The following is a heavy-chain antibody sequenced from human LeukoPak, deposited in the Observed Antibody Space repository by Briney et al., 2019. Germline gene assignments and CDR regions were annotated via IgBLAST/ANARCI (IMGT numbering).Heavy chain of an antibody. V-gene: IGHV3-30*04. J-gene: IGHJ6*03. Sequence: PGGSLRLSCAASGFTFSSYAMHWVRQAPGKGLEWVAVMSFDGSNKYYADSVKGRFTVSRDNPQNTLYLQMNSLRAEDTAVYYCARCIHNYYYYNYMDVWGKGTTVTVSS. CDR1: GFTFSSYA. CDR2: MSFDGSNK. CDR3: ARCIHNYYYYNYMDV. D-gene: IGHD1-1*01.